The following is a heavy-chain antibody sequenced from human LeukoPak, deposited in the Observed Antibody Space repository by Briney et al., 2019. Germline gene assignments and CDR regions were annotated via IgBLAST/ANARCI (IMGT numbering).Heavy chain of an antibody. Sequence: PSETLSLTCTVSGGSISSSSYYWGWIRQPPGKGLEWIGSIYYSGSTYYNPSLKSRVTISVDTSKNQCSLKLSSVTAADTAVYYCARVPPHCSGGSCYYYYYMDVWGKGTTVTISS. J-gene: IGHJ6*03. CDR1: GGSISSSSYY. CDR2: IYYSGST. D-gene: IGHD2-15*01. V-gene: IGHV4-39*07. CDR3: ARVPPHCSGGSCYYYYYMDV.